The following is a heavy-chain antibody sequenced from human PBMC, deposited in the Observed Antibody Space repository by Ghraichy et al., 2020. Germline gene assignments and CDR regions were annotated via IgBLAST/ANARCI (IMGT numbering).Heavy chain of an antibody. Sequence: GALRLSCAASGFTFSSYSMNWVRQAPGKGLEWVSSISSSSSYIYYADSVKGRFTISRDNAKNSLYLQMNSLRAEDTAVYYCARAYSSSSEYYYGMDVWGQGTTVTVSS. CDR1: GFTFSSYS. J-gene: IGHJ6*02. CDR3: ARAYSSSSEYYYGMDV. D-gene: IGHD6-6*01. V-gene: IGHV3-21*01. CDR2: ISSSSSYI.